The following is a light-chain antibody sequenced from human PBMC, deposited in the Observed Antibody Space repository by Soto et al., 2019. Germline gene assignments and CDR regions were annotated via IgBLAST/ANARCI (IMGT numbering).Light chain of an antibody. V-gene: IGLV2-8*01. CDR3: SSYAGTHIV. J-gene: IGLJ1*01. Sequence: ALTQPPSASGSPGQSVAISCTGTSSDVGGYDYVSWYQQHPGKAPKLMIYDVSKRPSGVPDRFSGSKSGNTASLTVSGLQAEDEADYYCSSYAGTHIVFGTGTKVTVL. CDR1: SSDVGGYDY. CDR2: DVS.